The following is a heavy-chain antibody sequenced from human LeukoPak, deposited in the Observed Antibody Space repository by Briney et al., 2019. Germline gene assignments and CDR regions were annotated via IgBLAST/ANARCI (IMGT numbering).Heavy chain of an antibody. J-gene: IGHJ5*02. CDR2: AYYRSKWYN. D-gene: IGHD6-19*01. Sequence: SQTLSLTCAISGDSVSSNSAAWNRIRQSPSRGPEWLGRAYYRSKWYNDYAVSVKSRITINPDTSKNQFSLQLNSVTPEDTAVYYCARSRGYSSGWYWFDPWGQGTLVTVSS. V-gene: IGHV6-1*01. CDR3: ARSRGYSSGWYWFDP. CDR1: GDSVSSNSAA.